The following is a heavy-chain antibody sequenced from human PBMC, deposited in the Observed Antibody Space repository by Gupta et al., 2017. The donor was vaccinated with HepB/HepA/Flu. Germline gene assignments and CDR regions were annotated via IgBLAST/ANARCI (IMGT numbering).Heavy chain of an antibody. CDR1: GFPFSSYW. J-gene: IGHJ2*01. CDR2: IKQDGSEK. Sequence: EVQLVESGGGLVQPGGSLRLSCAASGFPFSSYWMSWVRQAPGKGLEWVANIKQDGSEKYYVDSVKGRFTISRDNAKNSLYLQMNSLRAEDTAVYYCARAPVVVTALRDWYFDLWGRGTLVTVSS. D-gene: IGHD2-21*02. CDR3: ARAPVVVTALRDWYFDL. V-gene: IGHV3-7*01.